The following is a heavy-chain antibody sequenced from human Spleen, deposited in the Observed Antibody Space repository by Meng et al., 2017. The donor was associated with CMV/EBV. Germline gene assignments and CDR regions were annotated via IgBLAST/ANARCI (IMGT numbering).Heavy chain of an antibody. J-gene: IGHJ5*02. CDR3: ARAEGVIVVVPATIFWVDP. CDR2: IYYSGST. D-gene: IGHD2-2*02. Sequence: SGDYFWSWIRQPPGKGLEWIGYIYYSGSTYVNPSLKSRVTMSLDTSKNQFFLRLRSVTAADTAVYYCARAEGVIVVVPATIFWVDPWGQGTLVTVSS. V-gene: IGHV4-30-4*08. CDR1: SGDYF.